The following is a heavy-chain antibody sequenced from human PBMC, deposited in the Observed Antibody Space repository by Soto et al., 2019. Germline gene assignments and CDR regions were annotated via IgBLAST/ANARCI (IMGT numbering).Heavy chain of an antibody. CDR2: IWHDGSNK. V-gene: IGHV3-33*01. J-gene: IGHJ4*02. CDR3: ARGDVHTDPRGYFDY. Sequence: QVQLVESGGGVVQPGRSLRLSCAASGFTFSSYGMHWVRQAPGKGLEWVAVIWHDGSNKYYADSVKGRFTISRDNSNNTLYLQMNSLRAEDTAVYYCARGDVHTDPRGYFDYWGQGTLVTVSS. CDR1: GFTFSSYG. D-gene: IGHD2-21*01.